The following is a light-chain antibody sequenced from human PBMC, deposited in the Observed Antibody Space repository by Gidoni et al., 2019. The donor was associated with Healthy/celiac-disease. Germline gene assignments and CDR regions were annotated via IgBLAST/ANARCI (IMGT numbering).Light chain of an antibody. V-gene: IGKV1-5*03. J-gene: IGKJ1*01. CDR3: QQYNSYSRK. CDR1: QSISSW. Sequence: DIQMTQSPSTLSASVGDRVTITCRASQSISSWLAWYQQKPGKAPKLLIYKASSFESGVPSRFSGSGSGTEFTLTISSLQPDDFATYYCQQYNSYSRKFSQGTKVEIK. CDR2: KAS.